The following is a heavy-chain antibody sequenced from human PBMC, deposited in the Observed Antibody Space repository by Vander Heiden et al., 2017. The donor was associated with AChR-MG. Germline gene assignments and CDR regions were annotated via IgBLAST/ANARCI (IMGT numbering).Heavy chain of an antibody. CDR2: ISGSGGST. CDR3: AKDRGSGSYYDY. V-gene: IGHV3-23*01. J-gene: IGHJ4*02. D-gene: IGHD1-26*01. CDR1: GFTFSSYA. Sequence: EVQLLESGGGLVQPGGSLRLSCAASGFTFSSYAMSSVRQGPGKGLDWVSAISGSGGSTYYADSVKGRFTISRDNSKNTLYLQMNSLRAEDTAVYYCAKDRGSGSYYDYWGQGTLVTVSS.